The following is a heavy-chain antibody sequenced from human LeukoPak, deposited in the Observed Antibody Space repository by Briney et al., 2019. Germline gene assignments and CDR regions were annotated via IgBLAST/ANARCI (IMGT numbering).Heavy chain of an antibody. CDR3: XXXXXXXVVVAGGLGY. CDR1: S. J-gene: IGHJ4*02. CDR2: ISSSSSYI. V-gene: IGHV3-21*01. D-gene: IGHD2-15*01. Sequence: SXXWXRQAPGXGLXXVSSISSSSSYIYYADSVKGRFTISRDXXKNSLYLQMNSLRAEDTAVYYCXXXXXXXVVVAGGLGYWGQGTLVTVSS.